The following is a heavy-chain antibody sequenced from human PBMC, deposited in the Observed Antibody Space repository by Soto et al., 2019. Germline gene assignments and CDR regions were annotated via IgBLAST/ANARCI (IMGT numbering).Heavy chain of an antibody. V-gene: IGHV5-51*03. CDR2: IYPGDSDT. CDR1: GYSFTSYW. D-gene: IGHD6-13*01. J-gene: IGHJ5*02. Sequence: EVQLVQSGAEVKKPGESLKISCKGSGYSFTSYWIGWVRQMPGKGLEWMGIIYPGDSDTRYSPSFQGQVTISADKSIGTAYLQWSSLKASDTAMYYCARREHVRAAGTRYNWFDPWGQGTLVTVSS. CDR3: ARREHVRAAGTRYNWFDP.